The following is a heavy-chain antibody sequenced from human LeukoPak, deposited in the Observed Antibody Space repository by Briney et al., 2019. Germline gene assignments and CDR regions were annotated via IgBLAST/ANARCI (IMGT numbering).Heavy chain of an antibody. CDR3: ARRNSHCSSTSCYYEGDY. J-gene: IGHJ4*02. Sequence: ASVKVSCKASGYTFTSYTISWVRQAPGQGLEWMRRIIPILGIANYAQKFQGRVTITADKSTSTAYMELSSLRSEDTAVYYCARRNSHCSSTSCYYEGDYWGQGSLVTVSS. D-gene: IGHD2-2*01. CDR1: GYTFTSYT. CDR2: IIPILGIA. V-gene: IGHV1-69*02.